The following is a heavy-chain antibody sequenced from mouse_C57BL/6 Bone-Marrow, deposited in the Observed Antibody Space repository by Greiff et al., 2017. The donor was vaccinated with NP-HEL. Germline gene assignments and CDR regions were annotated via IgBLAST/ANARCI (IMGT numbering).Heavy chain of an antibody. CDR2: IGAGGSYT. V-gene: IGHV5-4*03. CDR1: GFTFSSYA. Sequence: EVKLVESGGGLVKPGGSLKLSCAASGFTFSSYAMSWVRQTPEKRLEWVANIGAGGSYTYYPDNVKGRFTISRDNAKNNLYLQMSHLKSEDTAMYYCARAGSSYRYFDVWGTGTTVTVSS. J-gene: IGHJ1*03. D-gene: IGHD1-1*01. CDR3: ARAGSSYRYFDV.